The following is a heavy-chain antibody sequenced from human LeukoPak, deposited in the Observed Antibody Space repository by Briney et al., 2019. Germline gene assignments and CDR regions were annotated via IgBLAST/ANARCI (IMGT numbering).Heavy chain of an antibody. V-gene: IGHV4-61*01. J-gene: IGHJ2*01. CDR1: GASVSSGSSY. CDR3: ANRGSIADWYFDL. Sequence: PSETLSLTCTVSGASVSSGSSYWTWIRQPPGKGLEWIGYIYYSGSTHYNPSLKSRVTLSVDRSKNQFPLKLTSVTAADTAVYYCANRGSIADWYFDLWGRGTLVTVSS. CDR2: IYYSGST. D-gene: IGHD6-6*01.